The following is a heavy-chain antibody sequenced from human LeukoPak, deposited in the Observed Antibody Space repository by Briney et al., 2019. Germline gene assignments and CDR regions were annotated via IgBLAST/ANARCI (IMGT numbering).Heavy chain of an antibody. V-gene: IGHV3-48*01. D-gene: IGHD3-3*01. CDR2: ISSSSSTI. Sequence: GGSLRLSCAASGFTSSSYSMNWVRQAPGKGLEWVSYISSSSSTIYYADSVKGRFTISRDNARNSLYLRMNSLRAEDTAVYYCARFTSGYYNWFDPWGQGTLVTVSS. CDR3: ARFTSGYYNWFDP. CDR1: GFTSSSYS. J-gene: IGHJ5*02.